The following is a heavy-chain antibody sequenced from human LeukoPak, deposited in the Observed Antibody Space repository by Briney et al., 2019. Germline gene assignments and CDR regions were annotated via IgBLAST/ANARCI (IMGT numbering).Heavy chain of an antibody. J-gene: IGHJ6*02. Sequence: GGSLRLSCAASGFTVSSNYMSWVCQAPGKGLEWVSVIYSGGSTYYADSVKGRFTISRDNSKSTLYLQMNSLRAEDAAVYYCAKTIVPTRNYDYYYGMDVWGQGTTVTVSS. D-gene: IGHD1-14*01. CDR3: AKTIVPTRNYDYYYGMDV. CDR2: IYSGGST. V-gene: IGHV3-53*01. CDR1: GFTVSSNY.